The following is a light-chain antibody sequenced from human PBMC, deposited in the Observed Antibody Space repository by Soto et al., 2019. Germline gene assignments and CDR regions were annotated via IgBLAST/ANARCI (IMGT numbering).Light chain of an antibody. Sequence: EIVLTQSPATLSLSPGERATLSCRASQSVSSYLAWYQQKPGQAPRLLIYDASNRATGIPARFSGSGPGTDFTLTISSLEPEDFAFYYCQQRGTFGGGTKVEIK. CDR3: QQRGT. CDR2: DAS. V-gene: IGKV3D-11*02. J-gene: IGKJ4*01. CDR1: QSVSSY.